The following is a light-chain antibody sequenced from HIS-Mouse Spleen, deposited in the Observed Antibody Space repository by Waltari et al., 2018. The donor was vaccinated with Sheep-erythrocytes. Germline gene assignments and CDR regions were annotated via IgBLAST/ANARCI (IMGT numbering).Light chain of an antibody. Sequence: QSALTQPASVSGSPGQSITISCTGTRSDVGSYNLFSWYQQPPGKAPKLTVYEGSKPPSGVSNRFSGSKSGNTASLTISGLQAEDEADYYCCSYAGSSTLVFGGGTKLTVL. CDR1: RSDVGSYNL. CDR2: EGS. J-gene: IGLJ2*01. CDR3: CSYAGSSTLV. V-gene: IGLV2-23*01.